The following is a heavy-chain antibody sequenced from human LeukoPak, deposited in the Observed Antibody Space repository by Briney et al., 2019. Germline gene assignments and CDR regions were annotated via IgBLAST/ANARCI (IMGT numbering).Heavy chain of an antibody. V-gene: IGHV4-34*01. D-gene: IGHD3-16*01. CDR2: INHSGST. CDR3: ARHDPSRYYFDY. CDR1: GGSFSGYY. Sequence: PSETLSLTCAVYGGSFSGYYWSWIRQPPGKGLEWIGEINHSGSTNYNPSLKSRVTISVDTSKNQFSLKLSSVTAADTAVYYCARHDPSRYYFDYWGQGTLVTVSS. J-gene: IGHJ4*02.